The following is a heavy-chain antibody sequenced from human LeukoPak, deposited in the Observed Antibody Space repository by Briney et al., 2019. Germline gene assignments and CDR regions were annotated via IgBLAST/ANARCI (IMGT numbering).Heavy chain of an antibody. Sequence: GASVKVSCKASGGTFSSYAISWVRQAPGQGLEWMGGIIPIFGTANYAQKFQGRVTITADESTSTAYMELSSLRSEDTAVYYRARDFGGSYLRGNYFDYWGQGTLVTVSS. V-gene: IGHV1-69*13. CDR3: ARDFGGSYLRGNYFDY. D-gene: IGHD1-26*01. CDR1: GGTFSSYA. CDR2: IIPIFGTA. J-gene: IGHJ4*02.